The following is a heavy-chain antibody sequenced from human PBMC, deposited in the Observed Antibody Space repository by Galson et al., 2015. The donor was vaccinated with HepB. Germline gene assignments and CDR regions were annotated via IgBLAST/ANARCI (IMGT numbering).Heavy chain of an antibody. CDR3: IGIDNDLWSAYDY. Sequence: SLRLSCAASGFTFSGSSIHWVRQASGKGLEWVGRIRSKANGYATTYAASVRVRFTISRDDSKNTAYLQMNSLQTEDTAVYYCIGIDNDLWSAYDYWGQVTLVTVSS. CDR2: IRSKANGYAT. D-gene: IGHD3-3*01. J-gene: IGHJ4*02. CDR1: GFTFSGSS. V-gene: IGHV3-73*01.